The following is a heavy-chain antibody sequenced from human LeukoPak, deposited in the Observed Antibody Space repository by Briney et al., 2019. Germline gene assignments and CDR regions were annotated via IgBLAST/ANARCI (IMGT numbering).Heavy chain of an antibody. CDR3: ARVVVGVTNRLDP. Sequence: PGGSLRLSCAASGFIFSSYWMSWVRQAPGKGLEWVANINQAGSEKYYVDSVRGRFTISRDNAKNSLFLQMNSLRAEDTAVYFCARVVVGVTNRLDPWGQGTLVIVSS. V-gene: IGHV3-7*05. J-gene: IGHJ5*02. CDR1: GFIFSSYW. D-gene: IGHD2-15*01. CDR2: INQAGSEK.